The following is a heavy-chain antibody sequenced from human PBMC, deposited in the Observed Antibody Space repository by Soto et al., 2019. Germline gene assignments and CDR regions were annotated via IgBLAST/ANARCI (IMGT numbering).Heavy chain of an antibody. Sequence: GGSLRLSCAAPGFTFSSYGMHWVRQAPGKGLEWVAVIWYDGSNKYYADSVKGRFTISRDNSKNTLYLQMNSLRAEDTAVYYCARENYDILTGYYGDFDYWGQGTRVTVPQ. CDR1: GFTFSSYG. J-gene: IGHJ4*02. V-gene: IGHV3-33*01. CDR2: IWYDGSNK. D-gene: IGHD3-9*01. CDR3: ARENYDILTGYYGDFDY.